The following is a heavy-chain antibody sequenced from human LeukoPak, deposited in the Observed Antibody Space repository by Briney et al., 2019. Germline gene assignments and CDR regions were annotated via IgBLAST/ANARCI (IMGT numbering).Heavy chain of an antibody. CDR2: IKQVGSVI. J-gene: IGHJ6*02. CDR3: VRAMDV. V-gene: IGHV3-7*03. Sequence: PGGSLRLSCAASGFTFSTYWMHWVRQAPGRGLEWVANIKQVGSVIYYVDSVKGRFTISRDNAKSSLYLQMNSLRVEDTAVYYCVRAMDVWGQGTTVTVSS. CDR1: GFTFSTYW.